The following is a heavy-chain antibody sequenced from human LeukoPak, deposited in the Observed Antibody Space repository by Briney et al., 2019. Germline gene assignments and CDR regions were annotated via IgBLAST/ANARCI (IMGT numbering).Heavy chain of an antibody. J-gene: IGHJ4*02. CDR1: GFTVSNVW. D-gene: IGHD2-21*02. Sequence: PGGSLRLSCAASGFTVSNVWMSWVRQAPGKGLEWVGLIYSKTVGGTTDYAAPVKGRFTISRDDSKNTLYLQMNSLKTEDTGVYYCTVTLPNWGQGTLVTVSS. CDR2: IYSKTVGGTT. V-gene: IGHV3-15*01. CDR3: TVTLPN.